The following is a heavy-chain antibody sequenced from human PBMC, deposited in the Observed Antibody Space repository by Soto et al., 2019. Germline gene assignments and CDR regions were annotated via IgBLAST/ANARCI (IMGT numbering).Heavy chain of an antibody. CDR1: GGTFSSYT. D-gene: IGHD3-10*01. CDR2: IVPILGVP. Sequence: QVQLVQSGAEVKKPGSSVKVSCKASGGTFSSYTVSWVRQAPGQGLEWMGRIVPILGVPNYAQRFQGRVTITADKGTNTAYMELSSLRSEDTAGYYCARDRYAYGSGGTIDYWGQGTVVTVSS. V-gene: IGHV1-69*08. J-gene: IGHJ4*02. CDR3: ARDRYAYGSGGTIDY.